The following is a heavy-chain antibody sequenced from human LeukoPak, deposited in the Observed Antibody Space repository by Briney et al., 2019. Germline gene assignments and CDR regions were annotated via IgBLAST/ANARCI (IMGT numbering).Heavy chain of an antibody. CDR3: ARGAQWDYYDSSGYGLDY. J-gene: IGHJ4*02. D-gene: IGHD3-22*01. CDR2: IWYDGSNK. CDR1: GFTFSSYS. Sequence: PGRSLRLSCAASGFTFSSYSMHWVRQAPGKGLEWVAVIWYDGSNKYYADSVKGRFTISRDNSKNTLYLQMNSLRAEDTAVYYCARGAQWDYYDSSGYGLDYWGQGTLVTVSS. V-gene: IGHV3-33*01.